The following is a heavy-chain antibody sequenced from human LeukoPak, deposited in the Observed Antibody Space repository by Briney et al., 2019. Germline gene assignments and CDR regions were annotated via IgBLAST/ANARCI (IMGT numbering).Heavy chain of an antibody. CDR1: GYTFTSYY. Sequence: ASLKVSCKASGYTFTSYYMHWVRQAPGQGLEGMGIINPSGGSTSYAQKVQGSVPMTGDTSTSTVYMELSSLRSEDTAVYYCARGLDSSGYPLDYWGQGTLVTVSS. D-gene: IGHD3-22*01. J-gene: IGHJ4*02. CDR2: INPSGGST. V-gene: IGHV1-46*01. CDR3: ARGLDSSGYPLDY.